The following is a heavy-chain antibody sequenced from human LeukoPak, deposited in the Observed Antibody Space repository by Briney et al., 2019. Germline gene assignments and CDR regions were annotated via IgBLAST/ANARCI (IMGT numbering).Heavy chain of an antibody. CDR3: ARDFRRYYGSGSYAHWFDP. CDR2: IVPIFGTA. D-gene: IGHD3-10*01. J-gene: IGHJ5*02. V-gene: IGHV1-69*13. Sequence: ASVKVSCKASGGTFNSYAISWVRQAPGQGLEWMGGIVPIFGTANYAQKFQGRVTITADESTSTAYMELSSLRSEDTAVYYCARDFRRYYGSGSYAHWFDPWGQGTLVTVSS. CDR1: GGTFNSYA.